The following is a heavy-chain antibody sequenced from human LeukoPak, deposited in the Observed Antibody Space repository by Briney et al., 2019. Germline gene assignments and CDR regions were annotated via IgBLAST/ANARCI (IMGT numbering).Heavy chain of an antibody. J-gene: IGHJ4*02. V-gene: IGHV1-69*05. D-gene: IGHD1-26*01. CDR3: ARGRWELPSLGY. Sequence: SVKVSCKASGGTFSSYAISWVRQAPGQGLGWMGRILPIFGTANYAKKFQGRATTTTDKSTTTAYMELSSLRSEDTAVYYCARGRWELPSLGYWGQGTLVTVSS. CDR2: ILPIFGTA. CDR1: GGTFSSYA.